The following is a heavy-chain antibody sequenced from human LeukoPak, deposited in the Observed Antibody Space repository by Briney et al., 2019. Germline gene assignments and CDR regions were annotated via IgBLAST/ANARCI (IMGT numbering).Heavy chain of an antibody. CDR3: ARVYGDDAFDI. D-gene: IGHD4-17*01. J-gene: IGHJ3*02. Sequence: GGSLRLSCAASGFPFSSYGMHWVRQAPGKGLEWVAVIWYDGSNKYYADSVKGRFTISRDNSKNTLYLQMNSLRAEDTAVYYCARVYGDDAFDIWGQGTMVTVSS. CDR2: IWYDGSNK. CDR1: GFPFSSYG. V-gene: IGHV3-33*01.